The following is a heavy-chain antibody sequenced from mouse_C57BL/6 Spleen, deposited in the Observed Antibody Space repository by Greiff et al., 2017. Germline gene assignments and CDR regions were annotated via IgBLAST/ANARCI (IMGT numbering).Heavy chain of an antibody. J-gene: IGHJ2*01. CDR1: GYAFSSYW. V-gene: IGHV1-80*01. CDR3: ARRITTVVASFDY. CDR2: IYPGDGDT. Sequence: QVQLQQSGAELVKPGASVKISCKASGYAFSSYWMNWVKQRPGKGLEWIGQIYPGDGDTNYNGKFKGKATLTADKSSSTAYMQLSSLTSEDSAVYVCARRITTVVASFDYWGQGTTLTVSS. D-gene: IGHD1-1*01.